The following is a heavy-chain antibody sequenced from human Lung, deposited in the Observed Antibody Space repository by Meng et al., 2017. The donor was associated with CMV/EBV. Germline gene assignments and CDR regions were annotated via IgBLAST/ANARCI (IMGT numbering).Heavy chain of an antibody. D-gene: IGHD6-13*01. CDR1: GFTFDDHA. Sequence: SXAASGFTFDDHAMHWVRQAPGKGLEWISLISWDGGSTYYADSVKGRFTTPRDNSENSLYLQINSLRVEDTAVYYCAKATVSAAGFPHMDVWGQGTXVTVSS. J-gene: IGHJ6*02. CDR3: AKATVSAAGFPHMDV. CDR2: ISWDGGST. V-gene: IGHV3-43D*03.